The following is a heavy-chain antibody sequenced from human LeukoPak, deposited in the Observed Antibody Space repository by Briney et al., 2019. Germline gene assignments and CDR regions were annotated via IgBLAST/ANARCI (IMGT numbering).Heavy chain of an antibody. J-gene: IGHJ4*02. V-gene: IGHV3-74*03. CDR1: RFTISKYW. CDR2: IHPDGSIT. Sequence: GGSLRLSCVGSRFTISKYWMHWVRQAPGTGLVWVSRIHPDGSITTYADSVKGRFTISRDNSKNTLYLQMNSLRAEDTAVYYCAKDVGGSYPLYYFDYWGQGTLVTVSS. CDR3: AKDVGGSYPLYYFDY. D-gene: IGHD1-26*01.